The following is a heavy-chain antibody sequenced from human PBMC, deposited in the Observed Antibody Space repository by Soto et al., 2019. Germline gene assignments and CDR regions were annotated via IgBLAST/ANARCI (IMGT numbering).Heavy chain of an antibody. CDR2: IYYSGST. D-gene: IGHD6-13*01. Sequence: SETLSLTCTVSGGSISSYYWSWILQPPGKGLEWIGYIYYSGSTNYNPSLKSRVTISVDTSKNQFSLKLSSVTAADTAVYYCARAKPSRWYKFWFDPWGQGTLVTVSS. V-gene: IGHV4-59*01. CDR1: GGSISSYY. CDR3: ARAKPSRWYKFWFDP. J-gene: IGHJ5*02.